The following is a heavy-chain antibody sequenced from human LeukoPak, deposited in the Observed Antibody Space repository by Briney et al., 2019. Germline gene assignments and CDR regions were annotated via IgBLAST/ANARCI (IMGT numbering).Heavy chain of an antibody. CDR2: ISSSGSTI. CDR3: ASSYSYGLYYFDY. J-gene: IGHJ4*02. D-gene: IGHD5-18*01. Sequence: GGSLRLSCVASGFTFSDYYMSWIRQAPGKGLEWGSYISSSGSTIYYADSVKGRFPISRDNAKNSLYLQMNSLRAEDTALYYCASSYSYGLYYFDYWGQGALVTVSS. CDR1: GFTFSDYY. V-gene: IGHV3-11*04.